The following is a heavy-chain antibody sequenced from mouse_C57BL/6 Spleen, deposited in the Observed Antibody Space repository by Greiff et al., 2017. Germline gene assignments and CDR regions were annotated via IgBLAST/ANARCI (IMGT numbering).Heavy chain of an antibody. CDR2: IDPNSGGT. J-gene: IGHJ4*01. Sequence: VQLQQPGAELVTPGASVKLSCKASGYTFTSYWMHWVKQRPGRGLEWIGRIDPNSGGTKYNEQFKSKATLTVDKPSSTAYMQLSSLTSEDSAVDDFARGDYYAMDYWGQGTSVTVSS. V-gene: IGHV1-72*01. CDR1: GYTFTSYW. CDR3: ARGDYYAMDY.